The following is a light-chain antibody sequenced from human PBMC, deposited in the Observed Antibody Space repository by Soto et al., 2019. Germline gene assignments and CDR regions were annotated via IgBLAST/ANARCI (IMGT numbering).Light chain of an antibody. J-gene: IGKJ4*01. V-gene: IGKV3-20*01. CDR2: GAF. CDR3: PQYGTSPVT. Sequence: EIVVTQSPGVLSLSPGERATLSCRASESVSGSHLAWYQQKPGQAPRLLVYGAFIRAAAIPDRYSGSGSGRDFILTISRLEPEDFAMYYCPQYGTSPVTFGGGTRVEIK. CDR1: ESVSGSH.